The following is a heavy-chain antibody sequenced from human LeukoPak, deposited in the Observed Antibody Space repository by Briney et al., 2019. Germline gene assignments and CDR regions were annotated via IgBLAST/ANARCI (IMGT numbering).Heavy chain of an antibody. D-gene: IGHD6-19*01. CDR3: ARGFSSGWYLFGDY. J-gene: IGHJ4*02. CDR1: GFTFSYYL. Sequence: GGPLRLSCAASGFTFSYYLMHWLRQAPGKGLVWVSRINSDVSFTTYADSVKGSFTISRDIAKNTLNLQMNSLRAEDTAVYYCARGFSSGWYLFGDYWGQGALVTVSS. V-gene: IGHV3-74*03. CDR2: INSDVSFT.